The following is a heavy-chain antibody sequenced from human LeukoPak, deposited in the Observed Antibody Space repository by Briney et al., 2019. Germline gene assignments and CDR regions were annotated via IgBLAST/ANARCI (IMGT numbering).Heavy chain of an antibody. J-gene: IGHJ4*02. Sequence: EWIGYIYYSGSTNYNPSLKSRVTISVDTSKNQFSLKLSSVTAADTAVYYCARAGELLWFGVDYWGQGTLVTVSS. CDR2: IYYSGST. CDR3: ARAGELLWFGVDY. V-gene: IGHV4-59*01. D-gene: IGHD3-10*01.